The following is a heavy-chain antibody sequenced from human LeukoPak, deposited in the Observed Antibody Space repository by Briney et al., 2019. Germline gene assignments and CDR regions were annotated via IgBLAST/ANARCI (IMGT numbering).Heavy chain of an antibody. D-gene: IGHD1-26*01. CDR1: GYTFTGYY. V-gene: IGHV1-2*02. CDR2: INPNSGGT. J-gene: IGHJ4*02. CDR3: ASDKGRGYSGSYDYYFDY. Sequence: ASVKVSCKASGYTFTGYYTHWVRQAPGQGLEWMGWINPNSGGTNYAQKFQGRVTMTRDTSISTAYMELSRLRSDDTAVYYCASDKGRGYSGSYDYYFDYWGQGTLVTVSS.